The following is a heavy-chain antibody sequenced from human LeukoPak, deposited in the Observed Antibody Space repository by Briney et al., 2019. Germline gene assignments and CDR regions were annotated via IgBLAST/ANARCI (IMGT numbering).Heavy chain of an antibody. J-gene: IGHJ6*03. CDR2: ISGSGGST. D-gene: IGHD2-2*01. CDR3: AKDRRWGSTSLYYMDV. Sequence: GGSLRLSCAASGFTFSSYAMSWVRQAPGKGLEWVSGISGSGGSTYYADSVKGRFTISRDNSKNTLYPQMNSLRAEDTAVYYCAKDRRWGSTSLYYMDVWGKGTTVTVSS. V-gene: IGHV3-23*01. CDR1: GFTFSSYA.